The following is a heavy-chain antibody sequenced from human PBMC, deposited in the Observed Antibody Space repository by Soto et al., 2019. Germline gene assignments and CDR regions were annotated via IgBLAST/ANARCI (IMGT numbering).Heavy chain of an antibody. Sequence: QVQLVQSGAEVKKPGASVKVSCKASGYTFTSYGISWVRQAPGQGLEWMGWISAYNGNTNYAQKLQGRVTMTTDTSTSTAYMELMSLRSDDTAVYYCASKAGDSSGYYPDWYFDLWGRGTLVTVSS. CDR3: ASKAGDSSGYYPDWYFDL. CDR1: GYTFTSYG. J-gene: IGHJ2*01. CDR2: ISAYNGNT. V-gene: IGHV1-18*01. D-gene: IGHD3-22*01.